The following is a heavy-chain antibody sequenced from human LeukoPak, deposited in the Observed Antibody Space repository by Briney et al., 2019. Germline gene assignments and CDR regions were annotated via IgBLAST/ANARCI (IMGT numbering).Heavy chain of an antibody. Sequence: GASVKVSCKASGYTFTSYDINWVRQATGQGLEWMGWMNPNSGNTGYAQKFQGRVTITRNTSISTAYMELSSLRSEDTAVYYCARIGQAAAGDFDYWGQGTLVTVSS. V-gene: IGHV1-8*03. CDR2: MNPNSGNT. CDR1: GYTFTSYD. D-gene: IGHD6-13*01. CDR3: ARIGQAAAGDFDY. J-gene: IGHJ4*02.